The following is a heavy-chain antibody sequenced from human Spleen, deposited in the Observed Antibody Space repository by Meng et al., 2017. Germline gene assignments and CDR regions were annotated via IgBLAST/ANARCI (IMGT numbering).Heavy chain of an antibody. CDR3: VKHSSDWSLDS. Sequence: QVQLVQSGAEGKKPGASVKVSCKASGYTYTDYQTDWVRQAPGQGLEWMGWIHPSGHPTYAQKFQGRVTMTIDTSTTTASMELRSLRSDDSALYHCVKHSSDWSLDSWGQGTLVTVSS. D-gene: IGHD6-19*01. V-gene: IGHV1-18*01. CDR2: IHPSGHP. CDR1: GYTYTDYQ. J-gene: IGHJ4*02.